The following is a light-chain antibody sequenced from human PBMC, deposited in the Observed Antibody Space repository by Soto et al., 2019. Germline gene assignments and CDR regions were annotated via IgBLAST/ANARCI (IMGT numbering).Light chain of an antibody. CDR2: AAS. J-gene: IGKJ2*01. CDR1: QGIGND. CDR3: LQHNTNPYT. V-gene: IGKV1-17*01. Sequence: DIQMTQSPSSLSASVGDRVTITCRASQGIGNDLGWYQQKPGKAPKRLIYAASSLQSGVPSRFSGSGSGTEFTLTISSLQTEDFATYYCLQHNTNPYTFGQGTKLEI.